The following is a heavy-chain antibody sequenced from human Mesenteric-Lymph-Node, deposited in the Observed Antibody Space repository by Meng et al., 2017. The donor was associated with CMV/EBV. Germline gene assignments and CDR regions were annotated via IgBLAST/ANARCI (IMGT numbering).Heavy chain of an antibody. D-gene: IGHD1-20*01. CDR1: GFTLSDHY. J-gene: IGHJ4*02. CDR2: TKNKANSYTT. Sequence: SCAASGFTLSDHYIEWVRQAPGKGLEWVGHTKNKANSYTTEYAASVKGRFTISRDDSKNSVYLQMNSLRTEDTAVYYCARAGPITADYWGQGTLVTVSS. CDR3: ARAGPITADY. V-gene: IGHV3-72*01.